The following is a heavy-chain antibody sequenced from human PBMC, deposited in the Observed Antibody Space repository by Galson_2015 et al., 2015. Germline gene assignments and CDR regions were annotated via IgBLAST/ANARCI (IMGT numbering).Heavy chain of an antibody. CDR2: FDPEDGET. CDR3: ATDPWSRYPSPYGSGRRDFDY. V-gene: IGHV1-24*01. Sequence: SVKVSCKVSGYTLTELSMHWVRQAPGKGLEWMGGFDPEDGETIYAQKFQGRVTMTEDTSTDTAYMELSSLRSEDTAVYYCATDPWSRYPSPYGSGRRDFDYWGQGTLVTVSS. CDR1: GYTLTELS. J-gene: IGHJ4*02. D-gene: IGHD3-10*01.